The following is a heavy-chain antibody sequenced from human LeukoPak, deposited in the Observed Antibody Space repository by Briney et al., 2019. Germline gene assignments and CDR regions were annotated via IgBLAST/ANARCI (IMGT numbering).Heavy chain of an antibody. Sequence: ASVKVSCKASGYTFTGYYMHWVRQAPGQGLEWMGGIIPIFGTANYAQKFQGRVTITADESTSTAYMELSSLRSEDTAVYYCARDNLWFGESINWFDPWGQGTLVTVSS. V-gene: IGHV1-69*13. CDR2: IIPIFGTA. D-gene: IGHD3-10*01. CDR1: GYTFTGYY. J-gene: IGHJ5*02. CDR3: ARDNLWFGESINWFDP.